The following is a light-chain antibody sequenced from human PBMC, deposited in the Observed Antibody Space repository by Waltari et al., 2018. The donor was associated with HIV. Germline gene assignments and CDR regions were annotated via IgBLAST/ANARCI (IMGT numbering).Light chain of an antibody. J-gene: IGLJ2*01. CDR2: DVT. CDR3: CSYAGSNTVV. V-gene: IGLV2-8*01. CDR1: IGDVGAFNY. Sequence: QSALTQPPSASGSPGQSVTISCTGTIGDVGAFNYVSWYQKHPDTAPRLIIYDVTMRPSGGPDRVSGSRSGNTASLTVSGLQADDEAYYYCCSYAGSNTVVFGGGTKLTVL.